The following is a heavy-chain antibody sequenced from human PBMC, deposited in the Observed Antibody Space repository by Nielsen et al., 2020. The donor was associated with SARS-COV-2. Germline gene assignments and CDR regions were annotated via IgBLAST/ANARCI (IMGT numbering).Heavy chain of an antibody. D-gene: IGHD1-20*01. Sequence: SVKVSCKASGGTFSSYAISWVRQAPGQGLEWMGGIIPIFGTANYAQKFQGRVTITADESTSTAYMELSSLRSEDTAVYYCARDNWRGGAFDIWGQGTMVTVSS. V-gene: IGHV1-69*13. CDR2: IIPIFGTA. CDR1: GGTFSSYA. J-gene: IGHJ3*02. CDR3: ARDNWRGGAFDI.